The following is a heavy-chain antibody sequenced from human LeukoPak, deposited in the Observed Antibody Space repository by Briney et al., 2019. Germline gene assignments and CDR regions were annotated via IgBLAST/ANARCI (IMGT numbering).Heavy chain of an antibody. D-gene: IGHD3-16*01. Sequence: GGSLRLSCAASGFTFSTFAMIWVRQPPGKGLEWVSSIFPSGGEIHYADSVRGRFTISRDNSKSTLSLQMNSLRDDDTAVYYCVRQMIRFWFDPWGQGTRVTVSS. CDR2: IFPSGGEI. V-gene: IGHV3-23*01. J-gene: IGHJ5*02. CDR1: GFTFSTFA. CDR3: VRQMIRFWFDP.